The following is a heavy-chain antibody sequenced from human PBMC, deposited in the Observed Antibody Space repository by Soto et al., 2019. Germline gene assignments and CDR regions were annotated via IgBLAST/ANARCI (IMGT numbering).Heavy chain of an antibody. Sequence: QVQLVQSGTEVKKPGASVKVSCKASGYTFRSYGISWVRQAPGQGPEWMGWISGYNGNTHYPQKFQGKVTMTTDTSTSTAYMELRSLRSGDTAVYYCAKADSNYAGRFSYYYMDVWGNGTLVTVSS. V-gene: IGHV1-18*01. D-gene: IGHD4-4*01. CDR3: AKADSNYAGRFSYYYMDV. CDR1: GYTFRSYG. J-gene: IGHJ6*03. CDR2: ISGYNGNT.